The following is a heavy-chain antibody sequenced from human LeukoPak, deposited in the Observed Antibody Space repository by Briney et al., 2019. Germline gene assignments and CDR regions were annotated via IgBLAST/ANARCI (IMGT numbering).Heavy chain of an antibody. CDR2: IKQDGSEK. V-gene: IGHV3-7*01. CDR1: GFTFSNYW. CDR3: ARDNGVVHGVYYMDV. D-gene: IGHD3-3*01. Sequence: PGGSLRLSCAASGFTFSNYWMTWVRQAPGKGLEWVADIKQDGSEKLYVKSVRGRFTISRDNAKMSLSLQMNSLRAEDTAVYYCARDNGVVHGVYYMDVWGKGTTVTVS. J-gene: IGHJ6*03.